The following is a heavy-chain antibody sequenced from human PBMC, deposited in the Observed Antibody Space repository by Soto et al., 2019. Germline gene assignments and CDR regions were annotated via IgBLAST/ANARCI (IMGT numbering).Heavy chain of an antibody. CDR1: GGTFSSDT. V-gene: IGHV1-69*02. J-gene: IGHJ5*01. CDR3: ARTEGIALVPDS. Sequence: QVQLVQSGAEVKKPGSSVKVSCKASGGTFSSDTISWGRQAPGQGLEWMGRIIPIVTIVTYAPKFQGRLTMTADKSTSTAYMELSSLRSDDTAVYYCARTEGIALVPDSWGQGTLVTVSS. CDR2: IIPIVTIV. D-gene: IGHD6-13*01.